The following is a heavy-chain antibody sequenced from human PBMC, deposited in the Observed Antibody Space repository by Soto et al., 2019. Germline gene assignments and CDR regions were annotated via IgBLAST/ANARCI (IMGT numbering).Heavy chain of an antibody. CDR1: GFTFSSYW. CDR3: ARIAASGRGWDV. Sequence: EVQLVESGGGLVQPGGSLRLSCVDSGFTFSSYWMSWVRQAPVKGLEWVGNIKQDGSEENYVDSVKGRFIISRDNAKNSMYLQMNSLGAEDTAVYYWARIAASGRGWDVWGQGTTVVVSS. CDR2: IKQDGSEE. V-gene: IGHV3-7*01. D-gene: IGHD6-13*01. J-gene: IGHJ6*02.